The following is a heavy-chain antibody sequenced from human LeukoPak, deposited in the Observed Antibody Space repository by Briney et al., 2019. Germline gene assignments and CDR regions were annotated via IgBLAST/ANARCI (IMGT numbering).Heavy chain of an antibody. Sequence: GASVKVSCKLSGDTLTELSMHWVRQSPGKGLEWIGGFVPEDGETIYAQKFQGRVTMTGDTSTDTAYMELSSLRSDDTAVYFCATLPRGHLFDSWGQGTLVTVSS. D-gene: IGHD3-10*01. V-gene: IGHV1-24*01. CDR2: FVPEDGET. CDR1: GDTLTELS. J-gene: IGHJ4*02. CDR3: ATLPRGHLFDS.